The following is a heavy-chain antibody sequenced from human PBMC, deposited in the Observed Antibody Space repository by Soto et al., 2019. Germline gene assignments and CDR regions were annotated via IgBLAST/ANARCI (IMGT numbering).Heavy chain of an antibody. Sequence: GASVKVSCKASGGTFSSYAISWVRQAPGQGLEWMGGIIPIFGTANYAQKFQGRVTITADESTSTAYMELSSLRSEDTAVYYCARTYTAAAGMSLLSYYYGMDVWGQGTTVTVSS. J-gene: IGHJ6*02. CDR3: ARTYTAAAGMSLLSYYYGMDV. D-gene: IGHD6-13*01. CDR1: GGTFSSYA. V-gene: IGHV1-69*13. CDR2: IIPIFGTA.